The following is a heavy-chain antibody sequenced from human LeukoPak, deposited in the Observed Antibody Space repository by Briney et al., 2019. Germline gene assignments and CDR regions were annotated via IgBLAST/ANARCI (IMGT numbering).Heavy chain of an antibody. V-gene: IGHV3-23*01. CDR1: GFTFSSYA. J-gene: IGHJ4*02. Sequence: QPGGSLRLTCAASGFTFSSYAMTWVRQATGKGLEGVSTIAGSGDSTYYADSVKGRCSTSRDKTKTTLYLQMNRLRAEDTAIYYCAKGDSNSPAVFDYWGQGTLVTVSS. D-gene: IGHD6-13*01. CDR3: AKGDSNSPAVFDY. CDR2: IAGSGDST.